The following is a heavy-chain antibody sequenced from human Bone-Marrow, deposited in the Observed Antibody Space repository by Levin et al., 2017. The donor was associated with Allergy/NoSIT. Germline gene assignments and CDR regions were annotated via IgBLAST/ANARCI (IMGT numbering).Heavy chain of an antibody. J-gene: IGHJ4*02. Sequence: SCTVSGGSISSSIYYWDWIRQPPGKGLEWIGTIYYSGNTYYNPSLKSRVTISVDTSKNQFSLKLSSVTATDTAVYYCARRRFAEVGAQIDYWGQGTLVTVSS. D-gene: IGHD1-26*01. CDR2: IYYSGNT. V-gene: IGHV4-39*01. CDR1: GGSISSSIYY. CDR3: ARRRFAEVGAQIDY.